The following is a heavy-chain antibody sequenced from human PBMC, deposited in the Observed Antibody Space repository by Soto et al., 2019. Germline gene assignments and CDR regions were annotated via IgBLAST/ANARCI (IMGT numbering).Heavy chain of an antibody. CDR2: ISGSGGGT. Sequence: EVQLLESGGGLVQPGGSLRLSCAVSGFTFRNYAMTWVRQAPGKGLEWVSGISGSGGGTYYAGSVKGRFTISRDNSRNTLDLEMNSLRADDTAVYYCAKGAGSGTYSKPLRDAIDIWGQGTKVTVSS. J-gene: IGHJ3*02. CDR1: GFTFRNYA. D-gene: IGHD3-10*01. CDR3: AKGAGSGTYSKPLRDAIDI. V-gene: IGHV3-23*01.